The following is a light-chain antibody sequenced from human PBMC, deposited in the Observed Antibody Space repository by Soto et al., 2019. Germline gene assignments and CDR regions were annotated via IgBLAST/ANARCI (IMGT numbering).Light chain of an antibody. J-gene: IGKJ2*01. CDR3: QQRSNWAYT. CDR2: GAS. Sequence: EIVMTQSPGTLSVSPGERATLSCRASQSVSSNLAWYQQKPGQAPRLLIYGASTRATGIPARFSGRGSGTEFTLTISSLQSEDFAVYYCQQRSNWAYTFGQGTKLEIK. CDR1: QSVSSN. V-gene: IGKV3-15*01.